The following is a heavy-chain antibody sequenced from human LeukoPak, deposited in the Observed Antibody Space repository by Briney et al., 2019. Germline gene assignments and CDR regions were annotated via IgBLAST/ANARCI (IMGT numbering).Heavy chain of an antibody. CDR3: ARVGDPGFYYFDY. D-gene: IGHD1-14*01. CDR2: INPNSGGT. J-gene: IGHJ4*02. V-gene: IGHV1-2*07. CDR1: GYTFTGYY. Sequence: ASVTLSCKASGYTFTGYYMHWVRQAPGQGLEWMGWINPNSGGTNYAHKFQGRVTMTRDTSISTAYMELSRLRSDDTAVYYCARVGDPGFYYFDYWGQGTPVTVSS.